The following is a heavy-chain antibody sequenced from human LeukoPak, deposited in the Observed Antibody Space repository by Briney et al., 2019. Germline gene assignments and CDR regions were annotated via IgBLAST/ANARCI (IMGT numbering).Heavy chain of an antibody. CDR3: ARDNWNGPFDY. D-gene: IGHD1-20*01. CDR2: IYSGGST. J-gene: IGHJ4*02. V-gene: IGHV3-53*01. Sequence: PGGSLRLSCAASGFTVSSNYMSWVRQAPGKGLEWVSVIYSGGSTYYADSVKGRFTISRDNSKNTLYLQMNSLRAEDTAVYYCARDNWNGPFDYWGQGTLVTVSS. CDR1: GFTVSSNY.